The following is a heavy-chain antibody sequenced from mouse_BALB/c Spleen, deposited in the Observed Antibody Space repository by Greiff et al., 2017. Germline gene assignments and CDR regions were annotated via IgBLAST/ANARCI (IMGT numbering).Heavy chain of an antibody. CDR2: INPGSGGT. CDR1: GYAFTNYL. Sequence: QVQLRQSGAELVRPGTSVKVSCKASGYAFTNYLIEWVKQRPGQGLEWIGVINPGSGGTNYNEKFKGKATLTADKSSSTAYMQLSSLTSDDSAVYFCARGTTVVGSYAMDYWGQGTSVTVSS. CDR3: ARGTTVVGSYAMDY. J-gene: IGHJ4*01. D-gene: IGHD1-1*01. V-gene: IGHV1-54*01.